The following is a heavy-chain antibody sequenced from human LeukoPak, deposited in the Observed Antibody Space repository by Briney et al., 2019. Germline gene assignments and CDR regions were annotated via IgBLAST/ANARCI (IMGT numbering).Heavy chain of an antibody. Sequence: GGSLRLSCTASGFTFGDYAMSWVRQAPGKGLEWVGFTRSKTYGGTTEYAASVKGRFTISRDDSKSIAYLQMNSLKTEDTAVYYCTRLNRVPRIQPDYWGQGTLVTVSS. V-gene: IGHV3-49*04. J-gene: IGHJ4*02. CDR1: GFTFGDYA. CDR2: TRSKTYGGTT. CDR3: TRLNRVPRIQPDY. D-gene: IGHD2-15*01.